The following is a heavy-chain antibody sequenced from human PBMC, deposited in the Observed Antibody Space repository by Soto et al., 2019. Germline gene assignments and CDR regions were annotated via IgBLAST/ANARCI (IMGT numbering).Heavy chain of an antibody. CDR2: TYYRSKWYN. Sequence: PSQTLSLTCAISGGSVSSNSAAWNWIRQSPSRGLEWLGRTYYRSKWYNDYAVSVKSRITINPDTSKNQFSLQLNSVTPEDTAVYSCARGIRTYDDFWSGYYNWFDPWGQGTLVTVSS. CDR1: GGSVSSNSAA. J-gene: IGHJ5*02. V-gene: IGHV6-1*01. D-gene: IGHD3-3*01. CDR3: ARGIRTYDDFWSGYYNWFDP.